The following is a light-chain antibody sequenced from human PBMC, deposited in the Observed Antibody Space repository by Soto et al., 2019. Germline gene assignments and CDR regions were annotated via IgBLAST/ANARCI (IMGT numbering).Light chain of an antibody. CDR3: QSYDSSLSVL. J-gene: IGLJ2*01. CDR2: GNS. V-gene: IGLV1-40*01. CDR1: SSNNGAGYD. Sequence: QSVLTQPPSVSGAPGQRVTISCTGSSSNNGAGYDVHWYQQLPGTAPQLLIYGNSKRPSGVPDRFSSSKSGTSASLAITGLQAKDEAVFPFQSYDSSLSVLFRGAAKLTGL.